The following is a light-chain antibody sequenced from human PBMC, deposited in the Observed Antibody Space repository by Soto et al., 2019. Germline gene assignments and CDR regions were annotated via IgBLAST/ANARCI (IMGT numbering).Light chain of an antibody. Sequence: QSALTQPPSVSGSPGQSVTISCTGTSRDVGGYDFVSWYQKHPGKAPKLMIYDVTKRPSGVPDRFSGSKSGSSASLTISGLQAEDEADYYCCSYAGSYNLEVFGGGTKLTVL. CDR2: DVT. CDR3: CSYAGSYNLEV. J-gene: IGLJ3*02. V-gene: IGLV2-11*01. CDR1: SRDVGGYDF.